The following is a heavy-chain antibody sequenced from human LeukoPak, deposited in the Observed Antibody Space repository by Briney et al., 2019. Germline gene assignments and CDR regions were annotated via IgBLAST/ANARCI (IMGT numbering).Heavy chain of an antibody. CDR2: INPNSGGT. Sequence: ASVTVSCKASGYTFTGYYMHWVQQAPGQGLEWMGWINPNSGGTNYAQKFQGRVTMTRDTSISTAYMELSRLRSEDTAVYYCARVVLKDVGYCSGGSCIDAFDIWGQGTMVTVSS. CDR1: GYTFTGYY. CDR3: ARVVLKDVGYCSGGSCIDAFDI. V-gene: IGHV1-2*02. J-gene: IGHJ3*02. D-gene: IGHD2-15*01.